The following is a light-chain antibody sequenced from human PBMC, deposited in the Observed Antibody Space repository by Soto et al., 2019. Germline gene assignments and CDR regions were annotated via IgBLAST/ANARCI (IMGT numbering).Light chain of an antibody. CDR1: QSINKW. J-gene: IGKJ1*01. V-gene: IGKV1-5*03. CDR2: EVS. CDR3: QHYSGDRAT. Sequence: DILLTQSPSTLSASVVDRVTISCRASQSINKWLAWYQHKPGKAPNLLIYEVSTLHSGVPSRFSGSGSGTEFTLTISSLRPDDFATYYCQHYSGDRATFGQGTKVEIK.